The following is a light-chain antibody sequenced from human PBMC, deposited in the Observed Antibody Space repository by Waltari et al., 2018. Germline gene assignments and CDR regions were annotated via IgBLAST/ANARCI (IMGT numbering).Light chain of an antibody. Sequence: QSALTQPASVSGSPGQSITISCTGSSSDVDYVSWYQQFPGKAPKVLIYDVNRRPSGVSNRCSVSKSGSTASLTISGLQPQDEADYYCTSYADIIPVVFGGGTKLTVL. J-gene: IGLJ2*01. V-gene: IGLV2-14*03. CDR1: SSDVDY. CDR3: TSYADIIPVV. CDR2: DVN.